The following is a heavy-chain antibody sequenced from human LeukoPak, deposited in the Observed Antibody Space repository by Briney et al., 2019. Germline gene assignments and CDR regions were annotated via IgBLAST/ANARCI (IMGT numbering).Heavy chain of an antibody. CDR2: ISAYNGRT. J-gene: IGHJ5*01. V-gene: IGHV1-18*01. CDR3: GRWAPNPNDS. Sequence: ASVKVSCKGSGYIFINHGISWVRQAPGQGLEWMGWISAYNGRTEYAPKFQDRVTMTTDTSTTTAYMELRSLTSDDTAVYYCGRWAPNPNDSWGQGTLVTV. CDR1: GYIFINHG.